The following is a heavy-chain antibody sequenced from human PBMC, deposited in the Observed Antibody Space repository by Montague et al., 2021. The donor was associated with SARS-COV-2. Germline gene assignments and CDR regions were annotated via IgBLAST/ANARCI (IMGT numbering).Heavy chain of an antibody. J-gene: IGHJ4*02. V-gene: IGHV4-39*02. CDR2: NHYSGIT. Sequence: SETLSLTCTVSGDSISSSSYYWGWIRQPPGKGLEWIGNNHYSGITYNNPSLKNRVTMSVDTSKNQFSLKPSSVTAADTAVYYCVRDGYTHVDYWGQGTLVTVSS. CDR1: GDSISSSSYY. D-gene: IGHD5-24*01. CDR3: VRDGYTHVDY.